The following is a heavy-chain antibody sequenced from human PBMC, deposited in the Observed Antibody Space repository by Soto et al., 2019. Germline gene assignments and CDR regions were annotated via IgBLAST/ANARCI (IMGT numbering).Heavy chain of an antibody. CDR3: ARDFEEWTFDY. Sequence: QVQLQESGPRLVKPSETLSLTCTVSGGSISSYYWSWIRQPPGKGLEWIGYIYYSGSTNYNPSLKSRVTISVDTSKNQFSLKLSSVTAADTAVYYCARDFEEWTFDYWGQGTLVTVSS. CDR2: IYYSGST. D-gene: IGHD3-3*01. V-gene: IGHV4-59*01. CDR1: GGSISSYY. J-gene: IGHJ4*02.